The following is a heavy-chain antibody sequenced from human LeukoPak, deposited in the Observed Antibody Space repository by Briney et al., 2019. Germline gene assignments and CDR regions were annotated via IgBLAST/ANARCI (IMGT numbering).Heavy chain of an antibody. CDR3: ARQLWFGEHVDY. CDR1: GGSISSSSYY. J-gene: IGHJ4*02. D-gene: IGHD3-10*01. CDR2: IYYSGST. V-gene: IGHV4-39*01. Sequence: SETLSLTCTVSGGSISSSSYYWGWIRQPPGKGLEWIGSIYYSGSTYYNPSLKSRVTISVDTSKNQFSLKLSSVTAADTAVYYCARQLWFGEHVDYWGQGTLVTVSP.